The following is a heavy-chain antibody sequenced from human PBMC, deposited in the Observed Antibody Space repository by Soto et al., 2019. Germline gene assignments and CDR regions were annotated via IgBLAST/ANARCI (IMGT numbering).Heavy chain of an antibody. J-gene: IGHJ4*02. V-gene: IGHV3-30*03. CDR3: EWSEASGKYLDY. Sequence: QVQLVESGGGVVQPGRSLRLSCAASGFTFSSYGMHWVRQAPGKGLEWVAVISYDGINRYYANSVKGQFTISRDNSKVTLYLEMDGLRGEDAVVYPCEWSEASGKYLDYWGQGALVTVSS. D-gene: IGHD1-26*01. CDR2: ISYDGINR. CDR1: GFTFSSYG.